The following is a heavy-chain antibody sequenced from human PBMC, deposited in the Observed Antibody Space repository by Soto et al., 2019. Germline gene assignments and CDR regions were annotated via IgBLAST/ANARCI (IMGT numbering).Heavy chain of an antibody. Sequence: SETLSLTCTVSGGSISSYYWSWIRQPPGKGLEWIGYIYYSGSTNYNPSLKSRVTISVDTSKNQFSLKLSSVTAADTAVYYCARAAGSGSLGIWGQGTLVTVSS. CDR2: IYYSGST. D-gene: IGHD3-10*01. J-gene: IGHJ4*01. CDR1: GGSISSYY. CDR3: ARAAGSGSLGI. V-gene: IGHV4-59*01.